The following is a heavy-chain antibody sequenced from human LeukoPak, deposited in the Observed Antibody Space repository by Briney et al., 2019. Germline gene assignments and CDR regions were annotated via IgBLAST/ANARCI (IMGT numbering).Heavy chain of an antibody. Sequence: GGSLRLSCAASGFTFDDYAMHWVRQAPGKGLEWVSGTSWNSGSIGYADSVKGRFTISRDNAKNSLYLQMNSLRAEDTALYYCAKDNGYDWSYFDYWGQGTLVTVSS. D-gene: IGHD5-12*01. CDR2: TSWNSGSI. J-gene: IGHJ4*02. CDR1: GFTFDDYA. V-gene: IGHV3-9*01. CDR3: AKDNGYDWSYFDY.